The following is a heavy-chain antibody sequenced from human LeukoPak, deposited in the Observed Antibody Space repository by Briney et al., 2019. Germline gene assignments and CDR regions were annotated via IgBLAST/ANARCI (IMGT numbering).Heavy chain of an antibody. V-gene: IGHV4-34*01. D-gene: IGHD3-3*01. CDR1: GGSFSGYY. CDR3: ARGPSFWIRRFDY. J-gene: IGHJ4*02. Sequence: SETLSLTCAVYGGSFSGYYWSWIRQPPGKGLEWIGEINHSGSTNYNPSLKSRVTISVDTSKNQFSLKLSSVTAADTAVYYCARGPSFWIRRFDYRGQGTLVTVSS. CDR2: INHSGST.